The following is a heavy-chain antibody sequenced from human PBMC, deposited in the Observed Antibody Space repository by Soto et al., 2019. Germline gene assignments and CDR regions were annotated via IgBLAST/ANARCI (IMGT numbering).Heavy chain of an antibody. D-gene: IGHD1-7*01. CDR1: GFSFDDYA. CDR2: ISYDGSNK. J-gene: IGHJ4*02. V-gene: IGHV3-30-3*01. Sequence: PGGSLRLSCAASGFSFDDYAIHWVRQAPGKGLEWVAVISYDGSNKYYADSVKGRFTISRDNSKNTLYLQMNSLRAEDTAVYYCARLGGTTFYFDYWGQGTLVTVSS. CDR3: ARLGGTTFYFDY.